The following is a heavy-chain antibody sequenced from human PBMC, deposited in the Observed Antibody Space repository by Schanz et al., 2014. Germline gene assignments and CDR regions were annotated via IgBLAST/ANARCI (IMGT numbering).Heavy chain of an antibody. J-gene: IGHJ4*02. CDR2: ISYDGSNK. V-gene: IGHV3-30*19. CDR1: GFTFSSYG. D-gene: IGHD3-22*01. Sequence: QVPLVESGGGVVQFGRSLRLSCVASGFTFSSYGMHWVRQAPGKGLEWVAVISYDGSNKYYADSVKGRFTISRDNSKNTLYLQMNSLRAEDTAVYYCAKDPSHGDYDYYFDYWGQGTLVTVSS. CDR3: AKDPSHGDYDYYFDY.